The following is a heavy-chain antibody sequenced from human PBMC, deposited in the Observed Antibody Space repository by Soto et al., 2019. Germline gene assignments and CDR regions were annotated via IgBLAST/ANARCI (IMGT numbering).Heavy chain of an antibody. J-gene: IGHJ4*02. Sequence: GGSMRLCCSASGFIFKGYWMAWVRQAPGKGLEWVATIKLDGREKNYLDSVQGRFSISRDDADNSMSLYMSSLRGEDTAVYFCVRDLDGSRPFDYWGLGTPVTVS. CDR1: GFIFKGYW. V-gene: IGHV3-7*01. CDR2: IKLDGREK. CDR3: VRDLDGSRPFDY.